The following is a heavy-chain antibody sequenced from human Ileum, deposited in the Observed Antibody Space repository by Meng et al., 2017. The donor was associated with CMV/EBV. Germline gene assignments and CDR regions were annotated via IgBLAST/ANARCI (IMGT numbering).Heavy chain of an antibody. CDR1: NSAFSDYY. Sequence: QVQLHEGGPGNFNAWRTRCLVCAVHNSAFSDYYWTWIRQSPGKGLEWIGEINNRGSTNYNPSLKSRVTISIDTSRNQFSLKLTSMTAADTAVYYCARASPQRRFLSYWGQGTLVTVSS. D-gene: IGHD3-3*01. J-gene: IGHJ4*02. CDR2: INNRGST. V-gene: IGHV4-34*01. CDR3: ARASPQRRFLSY.